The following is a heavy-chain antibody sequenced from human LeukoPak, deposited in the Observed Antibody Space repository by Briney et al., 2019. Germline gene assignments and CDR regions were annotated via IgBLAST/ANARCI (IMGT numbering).Heavy chain of an antibody. J-gene: IGHJ4*02. CDR1: GGSISSYH. CDR3: ARSDRGYSYGSDY. V-gene: IGHV4-59*12. Sequence: ASETLSLTCTVSGGSISSYHWSWIRQPPGKGLEWVGYIYNSGSTYYNPSLQSRITISVDTSKNDFSLNLTSVTAADTAVYYCARSDRGYSYGSDYWGPGTLVTVSS. CDR2: IYNSGST. D-gene: IGHD5-18*01.